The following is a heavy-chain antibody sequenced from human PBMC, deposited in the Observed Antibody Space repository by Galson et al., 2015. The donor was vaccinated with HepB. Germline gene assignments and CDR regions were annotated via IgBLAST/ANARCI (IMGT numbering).Heavy chain of an antibody. V-gene: IGHV4-34*01. CDR2: INHSGST. D-gene: IGHD3-10*01. CDR1: GGSFSGYY. CDR3: ARGGGVFDY. J-gene: IGHJ4*02. Sequence: TLSLTCAVYGGSFSGYYWSWIRQPPGKGLEWIGEINHSGSTNYNPSLKSRVTISVDTSKNQFSLKLSSVTAADTAVYYCARGGGVFDYWGQGTLVTVSS.